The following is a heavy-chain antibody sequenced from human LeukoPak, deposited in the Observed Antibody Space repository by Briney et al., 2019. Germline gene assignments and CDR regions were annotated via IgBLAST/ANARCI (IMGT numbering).Heavy chain of an antibody. Sequence: SGTLSLTCTVSRGSISSPNWWTWVRQPPGKGLEWIGEIYHSGSTSSNPSLMSRLTISVDYSRNQFSLRPTSVTAADTAIYYCASRTASALEGFDIWSQGTMVTVSS. CDR3: ASRTASALEGFDI. J-gene: IGHJ3*02. D-gene: IGHD6-19*01. CDR1: RGSISSPNW. CDR2: IYHSGST. V-gene: IGHV4-4*02.